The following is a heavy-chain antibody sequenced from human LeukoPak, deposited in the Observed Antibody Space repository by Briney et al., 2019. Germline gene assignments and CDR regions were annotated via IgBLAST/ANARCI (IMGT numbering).Heavy chain of an antibody. V-gene: IGHV3-30*02. CDR3: AKDTRYCSSTSCYTP. Sequence: PGGSLRLSCAASGFTFSSYGMHWVRQAPGKGLEWVAFIRYDGSNKYYADSVKGRFTISRDNSKNTLYLQMNSLRAEDTAVYYCAKDTRYCSSTSCYTPWGQGTLVTVSS. CDR2: IRYDGSNK. CDR1: GFTFSSYG. J-gene: IGHJ5*02. D-gene: IGHD2-2*02.